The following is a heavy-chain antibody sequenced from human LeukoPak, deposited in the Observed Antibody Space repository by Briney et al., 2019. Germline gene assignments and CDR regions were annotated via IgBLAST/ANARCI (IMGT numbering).Heavy chain of an antibody. V-gene: IGHV4-34*01. J-gene: IGHJ6*03. CDR3: ASGSYSYYYMDV. Sequence: SETLSLTCTVSGGSISGYYWSWIRQPPGKGLEWIGEINHSGSTNYNPSLKSRVTISVDTSKNQFSLKLSSVTAADTAVYYCASGSYSYYYMDVWGKGTTVTVSS. CDR1: GGSISGYY. CDR2: INHSGST.